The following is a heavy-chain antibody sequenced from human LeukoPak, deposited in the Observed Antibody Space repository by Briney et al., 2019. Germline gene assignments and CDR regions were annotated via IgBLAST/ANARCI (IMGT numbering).Heavy chain of an antibody. J-gene: IGHJ4*02. V-gene: IGHV1-2*02. CDR1: GYTFSGYD. CDR2: INPNSVGR. Sequence: ASVKLSCEASGYTFSGYDIHWVRQAPGQGLEWVAWINPNSVGRNYAQKFQGRVTMTRDTSISTAYMELRSLRSDDTAVYYCTREDGTYHKNFDYWGQGTLVTVSS. CDR3: TREDGTYHKNFDY. D-gene: IGHD2-2*01.